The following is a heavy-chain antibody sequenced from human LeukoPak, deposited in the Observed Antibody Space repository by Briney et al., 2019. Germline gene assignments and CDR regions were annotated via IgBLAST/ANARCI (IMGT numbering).Heavy chain of an antibody. J-gene: IGHJ4*02. CDR2: ISAYNGNT. V-gene: IGHV1-18*01. CDR3: ARGYDILTDYSDLDY. Sequence: ASVKVSCKAPGYTFTSYGISWVRQAPGQGLEWMGWISAYNGNTNYAQKLQGRVTMTTDTSTSTAYMELRSLRSDDTAVYYCARGYDILTDYSDLDYWGQGTLVTVSS. CDR1: GYTFTSYG. D-gene: IGHD3-9*01.